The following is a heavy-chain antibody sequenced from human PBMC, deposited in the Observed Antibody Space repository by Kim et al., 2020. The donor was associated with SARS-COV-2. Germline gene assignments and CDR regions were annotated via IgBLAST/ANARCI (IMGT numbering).Heavy chain of an antibody. CDR1: GFTFSDYY. Sequence: GGSLRLSCAASGFTFSDYYMSWIRQAPGKGLEWVSYISNNGSGVYYAYSAKVRCTISMSNDNYSLDPQMNMLRAENKAVSYCSRANTAVLVYYYYGMEV. CDR3: SRANTAVLVYYYYGMEV. V-gene: IGHV3-11*01. D-gene: IGHD2-2*01. J-gene: IGHJ6*01. CDR2: ISNNGSGV.